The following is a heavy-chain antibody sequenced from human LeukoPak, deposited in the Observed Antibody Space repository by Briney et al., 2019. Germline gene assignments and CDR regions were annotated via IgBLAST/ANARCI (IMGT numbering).Heavy chain of an antibody. CDR1: GGTFSSYA. D-gene: IGHD3-10*01. J-gene: IGHJ6*03. CDR2: IIPIFGTA. V-gene: IGHV1-69*06. CDR3: ARVGRYYGSGSGLPYYYMDV. Sequence: GASVKVSCKASGGTFSSYAISWVRQAPGQGLEWMGGIIPIFGTANYAQKFQGRVTITADKSTSTAYMELRSLRSDDTAVYYCARVGRYYGSGSGLPYYYMDVWGKGTTVTISS.